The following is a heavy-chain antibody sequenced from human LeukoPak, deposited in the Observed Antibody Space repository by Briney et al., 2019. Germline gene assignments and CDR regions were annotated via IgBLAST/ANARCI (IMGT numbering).Heavy chain of an antibody. CDR3: AREGQGSYGYPFWDY. V-gene: IGHV1-2*02. CDR2: INPNSGGT. Sequence: ASVKVSCKASGYTFTGYYMHWVRQAPGQGLEWMGWINPNSGGTNYAQKLQGRVTMTTDTSTSTAYMELRSLRSDDTAVYYCAREGQGSYGYPFWDYWGQGTLVTVSS. D-gene: IGHD5-18*01. CDR1: GYTFTGYY. J-gene: IGHJ4*02.